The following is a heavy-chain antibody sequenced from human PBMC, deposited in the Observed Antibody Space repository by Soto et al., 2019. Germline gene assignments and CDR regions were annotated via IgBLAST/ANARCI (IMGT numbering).Heavy chain of an antibody. CDR3: ARQHTAMDPPNL. V-gene: IGHV5-10-1*01. CDR1: GYSFTSYW. CDR2: IDPSDSYT. J-gene: IGHJ3*01. Sequence: PGESLKISCNGSGYSFTSYWISWVRQMPGKGLEWMGRIDPSDSYTNYSPSFQGHVTISADKSISTAYLQWSSLKASDTAMYYCARQHTAMDPPNLWGQGTMVTVSS. D-gene: IGHD5-18*01.